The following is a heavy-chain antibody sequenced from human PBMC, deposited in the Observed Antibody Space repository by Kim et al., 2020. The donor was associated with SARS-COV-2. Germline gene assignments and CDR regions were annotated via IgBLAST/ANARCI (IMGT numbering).Heavy chain of an antibody. CDR1: GYSFTSYW. J-gene: IGHJ4*02. D-gene: IGHD6-19*01. Sequence: GESLKISCKGSGYSFTSYWIGWVRQMPGKGLEWMGIIYPGDSDTRYSPSFQGQVTISADKSISTAYLQWSSLKASDTAMYYCARHFGGRGAGSGWFDYWGQGTLVTVSS. V-gene: IGHV5-51*01. CDR2: IYPGDSDT. CDR3: ARHFGGRGAGSGWFDY.